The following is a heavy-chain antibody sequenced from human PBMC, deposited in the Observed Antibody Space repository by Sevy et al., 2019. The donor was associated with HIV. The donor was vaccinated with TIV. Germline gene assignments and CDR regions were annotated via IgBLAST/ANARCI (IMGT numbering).Heavy chain of an antibody. CDR2: IYPGDSDT. CDR3: AGLARIAAAGTGGNDAFDI. CDR1: GYSFTSYW. V-gene: IGHV5-51*01. Sequence: GESLKISCKGSGYSFTSYWIGWVRQMPGKGLEWMGIIYPGDSDTRYSPSFQGQVTISADKSISTAYLQWSSLKASDTAMYYRAGLARIAAAGTGGNDAFDIWGQGTMVTVSS. D-gene: IGHD6-13*01. J-gene: IGHJ3*02.